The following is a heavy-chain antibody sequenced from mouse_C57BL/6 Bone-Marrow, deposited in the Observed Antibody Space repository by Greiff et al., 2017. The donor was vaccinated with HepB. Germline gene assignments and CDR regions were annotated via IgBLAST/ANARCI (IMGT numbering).Heavy chain of an antibody. CDR1: GYTFTSYG. CDR2: IYPRSGNT. J-gene: IGHJ1*03. D-gene: IGHD1-1*01. Sequence: QVQLKQSGAELARPGASVKLSCKASGYTFTSYGISWVKQRTGQGLEWIGEIYPRSGNTYYNEKFKGKATLTADKSSSTAYMELRSLTSEDSAVYFCARDHYGSTWGTGTTVTVSS. V-gene: IGHV1-81*01. CDR3: ARDHYGST.